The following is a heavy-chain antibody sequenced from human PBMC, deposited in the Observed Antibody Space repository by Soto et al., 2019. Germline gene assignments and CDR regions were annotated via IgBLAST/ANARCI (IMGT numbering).Heavy chain of an antibody. Sequence: QVQLVQSGAEVKKPGSSVKVSCKASGDTFSSYAISWVRQAPGQGLEWMGGIIPIFGTANYAQKIQGRVTITADEPTSTAYMELSSLRSENTDVDYSARDGSGYRSRASPMDVWGQGTTVPVSS. D-gene: IGHD3-22*01. CDR2: IIPIFGTA. CDR1: GDTFSSYA. CDR3: ARDGSGYRSRASPMDV. J-gene: IGHJ6*02. V-gene: IGHV1-69*01.